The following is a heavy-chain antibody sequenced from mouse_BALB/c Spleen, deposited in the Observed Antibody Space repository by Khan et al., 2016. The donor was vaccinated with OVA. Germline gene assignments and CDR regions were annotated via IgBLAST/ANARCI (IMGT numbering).Heavy chain of an antibody. CDR1: GFSLTSYG. CDR2: IWAGGST. V-gene: IGHV2-9*02. Sequence: QVQLKQSGPGLVAPSQSLSITCTVSGFSLTSYGVHWVRQPPGKGQEWLGVIWAGGSTNDNSALMSRLSISKDKSKSQVFLKMNSLQTDATAMYSCARLEDIWGQGTTLTVSS. CDR3: ARLEDI. D-gene: IGHD1-3*01. J-gene: IGHJ2*01.